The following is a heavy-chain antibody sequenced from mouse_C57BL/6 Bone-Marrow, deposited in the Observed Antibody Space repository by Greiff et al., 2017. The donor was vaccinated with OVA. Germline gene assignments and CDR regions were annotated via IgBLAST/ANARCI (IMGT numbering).Heavy chain of an antibody. CDR1: GYTFTDYY. V-gene: IGHV1-26*01. CDR2: INPNNGGT. D-gene: IGHD2-5*01. CDR3: ARRVSVYSNYFDY. Sequence: EVQLQQSGPELVKPGASVKISCKASGYTFTDYYMNWVKQSHGKSLEWIGDINPNNGGTSYNQKFKGKATLTVDKSSSTAYMELRSLTSEDSAVYYCARRVSVYSNYFDYWGQGTTLTVSS. J-gene: IGHJ2*01.